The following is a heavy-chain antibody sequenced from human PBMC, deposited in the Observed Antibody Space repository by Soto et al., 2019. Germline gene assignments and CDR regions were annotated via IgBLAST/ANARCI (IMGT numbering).Heavy chain of an antibody. J-gene: IGHJ4*02. V-gene: IGHV4-31*03. CDR1: GEPIDAVGRY. CDR3: ARTIRMAARYYFDL. D-gene: IGHD6-6*01. CDR2: MHYNSGDS. Sequence: HVQLQESGPGLVKPSQTLSLTCTVSGEPIDAVGRYWSWVRQQPGKGLEWLGYMHYNSGDSHFIPSLRSRISISLETSQNQVSLKLRSVTAADTAVYYCARTIRMAARYYFDLWGQGVLVTVSA.